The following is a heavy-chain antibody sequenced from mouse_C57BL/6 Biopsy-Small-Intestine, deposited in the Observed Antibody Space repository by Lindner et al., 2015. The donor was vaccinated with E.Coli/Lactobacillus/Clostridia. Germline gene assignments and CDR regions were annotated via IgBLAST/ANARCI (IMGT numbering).Heavy chain of an antibody. J-gene: IGHJ3*01. Sequence: VQLQESGAELAKPGASVKLSCKASGYTFSSYWLHWVKQRPGQGLEWIGYINPTSFYTEYNQKFKDKATLTADKSSSTAYMQLSSLTSEDSAVYSCARDSYGGSHFAFWGQGTLVTVSA. CDR3: ARDSYGGSHFAF. V-gene: IGHV1-7*01. D-gene: IGHD1-1*01. CDR2: INPTSFYT. CDR1: GYTFSSYW.